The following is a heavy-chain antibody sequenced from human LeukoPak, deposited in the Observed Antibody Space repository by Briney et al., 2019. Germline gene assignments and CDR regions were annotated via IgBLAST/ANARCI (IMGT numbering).Heavy chain of an antibody. CDR3: ARGYDSSGQTGRYYFDH. J-gene: IGHJ4*02. V-gene: IGHV4-59*08. CDR2: IYYSGST. Sequence: PSETLSLTCTVSGESISGFYWNWIRQPPGKGLEWIGYIYYSGSTNYNPSLKSRVTISVDTSKNQFSLKLSSVTAADTAVYYCARGYDSSGQTGRYYFDHWGQGTLVTVSS. CDR1: GESISGFY. D-gene: IGHD3-22*01.